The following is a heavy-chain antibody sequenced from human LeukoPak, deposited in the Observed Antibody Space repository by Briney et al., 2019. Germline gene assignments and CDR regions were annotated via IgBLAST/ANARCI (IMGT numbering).Heavy chain of an antibody. D-gene: IGHD3-10*01. Sequence: SETLSLTCSVPGGSVSSGGYYWSWIRQPPGKGLEWIGYIYYSGSTNYNPSLKSRVTISVDTSKNQFSLKLSSVTAADTAVYYCARDVVTMVRGNYYYGMDVWGQGTTVTVSS. CDR1: GGSVSSGGYY. CDR3: ARDVVTMVRGNYYYGMDV. J-gene: IGHJ6*02. CDR2: IYYSGST. V-gene: IGHV4-61*08.